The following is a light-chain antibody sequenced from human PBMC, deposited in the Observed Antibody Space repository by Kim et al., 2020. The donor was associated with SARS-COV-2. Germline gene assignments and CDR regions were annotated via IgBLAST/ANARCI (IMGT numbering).Light chain of an antibody. CDR2: GAS. J-gene: IGKJ2*01. CDR3: QHYGDSAPYA. V-gene: IGKV3-20*01. CDR1: QSVSSSY. Sequence: DIVLTQTPGTLSLSPGERATLSCRVSQSVSSSYIVWYQQKPGQGPRLLIYGASTRATDVPDRFSGSGSGRDFTLTINRLEPEDFAVYYCQHYGDSAPYAFGQGTKLDI.